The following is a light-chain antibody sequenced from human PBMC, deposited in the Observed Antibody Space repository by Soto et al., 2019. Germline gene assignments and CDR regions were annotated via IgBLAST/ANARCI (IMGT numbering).Light chain of an antibody. V-gene: IGLV1-44*01. CDR3: AAWEDSLNGYV. J-gene: IGLJ1*01. CDR2: SNN. CDR1: SSNIGSNT. Sequence: QSVLTQPPSASGTPGQRATISCYGSSSNIGSNTVNWYQQLPGTAPKLLIYSNNQRPSGVPDRFSGSKSGTSASLAISGLQSEDEADYYCAAWEDSLNGYVFGTGTKLTVL.